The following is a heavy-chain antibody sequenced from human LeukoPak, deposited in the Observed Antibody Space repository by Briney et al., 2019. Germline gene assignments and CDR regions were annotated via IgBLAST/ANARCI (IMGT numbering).Heavy chain of an antibody. CDR3: VRGRGSYGWFDP. J-gene: IGHJ5*02. V-gene: IGHV3-74*01. Sequence: GGSLRLSCAASGFTSSSYWMHWVRQVPGKGLVWVSRISGDGTARNYADSVKGRFTISRDDAKTTVDLQMNSLRGEDTAVYYCVRGRGSYGWFDPWGQGTLVTVYS. CDR2: ISGDGTAR. D-gene: IGHD3-10*01. CDR1: GFTSSSYW.